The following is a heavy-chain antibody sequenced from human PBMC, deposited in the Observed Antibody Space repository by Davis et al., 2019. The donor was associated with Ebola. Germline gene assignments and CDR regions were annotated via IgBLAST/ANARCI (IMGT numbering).Heavy chain of an antibody. CDR1: GYSFTSYW. CDR3: ARRVLGSGWYNAFDI. Sequence: KVSCKGSGYSFTSYWISWVRQMTGKGLEWMGRIDPSDSYTNYSPSFQGHVTISADKSISTAYLQWSSLKASDTAMYYCARRVLGSGWYNAFDIWGQGTMVTVSS. D-gene: IGHD6-19*01. J-gene: IGHJ3*02. V-gene: IGHV5-10-1*01. CDR2: IDPSDSYT.